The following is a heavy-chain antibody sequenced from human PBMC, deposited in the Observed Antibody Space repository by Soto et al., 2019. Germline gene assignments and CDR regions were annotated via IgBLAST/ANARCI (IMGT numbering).Heavy chain of an antibody. CDR3: AKCRGRETTVLSIQ. J-gene: IGHJ4*02. V-gene: IGHV3-23*01. D-gene: IGHD4-4*01. Sequence: EVQLLEAGEDLVQPGGSLRLSCVGSGVTCRDHPMNWVLQAPVQGLECVSAISEGGDRTYYADAVLGRLSISRDNSKNTLYLQMTSLTAEDTAMYYSAKCRGRETTVLSIQWGQGTLATVSS. CDR1: GVTCRDHP. CDR2: ISEGGDRT.